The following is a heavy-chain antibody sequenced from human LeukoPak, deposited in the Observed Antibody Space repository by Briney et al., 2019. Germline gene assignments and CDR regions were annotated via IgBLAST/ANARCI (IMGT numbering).Heavy chain of an antibody. CDR3: ARASGYEAMNWFDP. Sequence: GGSLRLSCEASGFTFIDYWMSWVRQAPGKGLEWVANIKQDGSEKYYVDSVKGRFTISRDNAKNSLYLQMNSLRAEDTAVYYCARASGYEAMNWFDPWGQGTLVTVSS. D-gene: IGHD5-12*01. J-gene: IGHJ5*02. CDR1: GFTFIDYW. CDR2: IKQDGSEK. V-gene: IGHV3-7*01.